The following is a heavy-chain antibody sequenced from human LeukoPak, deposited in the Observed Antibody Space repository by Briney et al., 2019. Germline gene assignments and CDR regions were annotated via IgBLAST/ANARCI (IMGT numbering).Heavy chain of an antibody. CDR1: GYTFTSYG. V-gene: IGHV1-18*01. CDR3: ARGYYYGSGSYPIFDY. CDR2: ISAYNGNT. D-gene: IGHD3-10*01. J-gene: IGHJ4*02. Sequence: ASVKVSCKASGYTFTSYGISWVRQARGQGLEWMGRISAYNGNTKYAQKLQGRVTITADESTSTGYMELSSLRSEDTAVYYCARGYYYGSGSYPIFDYWGQGTLVTVSS.